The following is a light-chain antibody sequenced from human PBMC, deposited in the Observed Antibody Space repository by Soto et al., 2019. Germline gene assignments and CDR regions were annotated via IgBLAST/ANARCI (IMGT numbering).Light chain of an antibody. Sequence: EVVMTQSPATLSLSPGERATLSCRASQSVKKNLAWYRQTLGQAPRLLVYTATTRAAGVPPPFSGSGSGTEFTLTISSLQSEDSAVYYCQQYDNWHPLTFGQGTKVEI. J-gene: IGKJ1*01. CDR2: TAT. V-gene: IGKV3-15*01. CDR1: QSVKKN. CDR3: QQYDNWHPLT.